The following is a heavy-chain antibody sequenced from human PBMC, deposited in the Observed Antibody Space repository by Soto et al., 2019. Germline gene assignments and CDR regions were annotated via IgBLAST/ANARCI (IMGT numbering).Heavy chain of an antibody. J-gene: IGHJ6*02. CDR1: GGSISSYY. CDR2: IYYSGST. D-gene: IGHD6-6*01. V-gene: IGHV4-59*01. CDR3: ARGSIAARGIYYYYGMDV. Sequence: KPSETLSLTCTVSGGSISSYYWSWIRQPPGKGLEWTGYIYYSGSTNYNPSLKSRVTISVDTSKNQFSLKLSSVTAADTAVYYCARGSIAARGIYYYYGMDVWGQGTTVTVSS.